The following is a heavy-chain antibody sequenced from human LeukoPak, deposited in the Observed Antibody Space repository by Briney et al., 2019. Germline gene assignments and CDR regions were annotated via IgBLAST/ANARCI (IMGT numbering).Heavy chain of an antibody. Sequence: SETLSLTCTVSGGSISGYYWSWLRQPPGKGPEWIGYIYHSGFTDYNPSLRSRLTISVDTSRNQYSLKLTSATAADTAMYYCARDQRCSRYDGGCDQWYFDLWGRGTLVTVSS. CDR1: GGSISGYY. V-gene: IGHV4-59*01. D-gene: IGHD5-12*01. CDR2: IYHSGFT. CDR3: ARDQRCSRYDGGCDQWYFDL. J-gene: IGHJ2*01.